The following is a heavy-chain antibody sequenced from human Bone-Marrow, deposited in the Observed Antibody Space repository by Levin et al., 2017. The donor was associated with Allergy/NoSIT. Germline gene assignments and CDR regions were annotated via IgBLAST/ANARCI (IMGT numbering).Heavy chain of an antibody. V-gene: IGHV5-51*01. CDR1: GFAFTTYS. CDR3: ARLDGYTEPSVCIYGLDV. D-gene: IGHD5-18*01. Sequence: GESLKISCKVFGFAFTTYSIGWVRQMPGKGLEWMGIISPGNSKTLYSPSFEGQVTISVDKSTRTAYLQWISLKTSDSATYFCARLDGYTEPSVCIYGLDVWGQGITVIVSS. J-gene: IGHJ6*02. CDR2: ISPGNSKT.